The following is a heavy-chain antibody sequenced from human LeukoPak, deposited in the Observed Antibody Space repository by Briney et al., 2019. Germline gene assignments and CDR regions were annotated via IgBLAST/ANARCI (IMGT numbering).Heavy chain of an antibody. CDR2: IYYSGST. J-gene: IGHJ3*01. Sequence: SETLSLTCTVSGGSISSSTYYWGWIRQPPGKGLEWIGSIYYSGSTYNSPSLKSRVTIFVDTSKNQFSLKLSSVTATDTAVYYCARTYGDYDDAFDVWGQGTMVTVSS. CDR1: GGSISSSTYY. V-gene: IGHV4-39*01. D-gene: IGHD4-17*01. CDR3: ARTYGDYDDAFDV.